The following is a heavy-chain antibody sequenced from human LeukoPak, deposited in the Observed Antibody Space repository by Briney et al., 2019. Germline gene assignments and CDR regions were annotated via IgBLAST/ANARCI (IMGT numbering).Heavy chain of an antibody. Sequence: SGGSLRLSCAASGFTFSSYSMNWVRQAPGKGLEWVSSISSSSSYIYYADSVKGRFTISRDNAKNSLYLQMNSLRAEDTAVYYCARVLLGDAFDIWGQGTMVTVSS. J-gene: IGHJ3*02. CDR3: ARVLLGDAFDI. CDR1: GFTFSSYS. CDR2: ISSSSSYI. V-gene: IGHV3-21*01.